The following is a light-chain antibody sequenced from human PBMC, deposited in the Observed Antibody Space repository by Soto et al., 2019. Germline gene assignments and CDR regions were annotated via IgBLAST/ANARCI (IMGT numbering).Light chain of an antibody. CDR3: QQYGGSPRT. CDR1: QSLSRS. J-gene: IGKJ1*01. V-gene: IGKV3-20*01. CDR2: GAS. Sequence: EIVLTQSPATLSLSPGERATLSCRASQSLSRSLAWYQQKPGQAPRLLIYGASSRATGIPDRFSGSGSGTEFTLTISRLEPEDFAVYYCQQYGGSPRTFGQGTKVDIK.